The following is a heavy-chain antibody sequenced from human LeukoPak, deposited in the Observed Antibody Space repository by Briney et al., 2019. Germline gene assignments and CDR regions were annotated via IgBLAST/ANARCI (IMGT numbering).Heavy chain of an antibody. D-gene: IGHD5-18*01. Sequence: SETLSLTCAVYGGSFSGYYWSWIRQPPGKGLEWIGEINHSGSTNYNPSLKSRVTISVDTSKNRFSLKLSSVTAADTAVYYCAGGRGYSYGIYYYYYYMDVWGKGTTVIVS. V-gene: IGHV4-34*01. CDR2: INHSGST. J-gene: IGHJ6*03. CDR1: GGSFSGYY. CDR3: AGGRGYSYGIYYYYYYMDV.